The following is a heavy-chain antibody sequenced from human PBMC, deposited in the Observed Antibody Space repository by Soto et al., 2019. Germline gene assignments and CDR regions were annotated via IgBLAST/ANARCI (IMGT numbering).Heavy chain of an antibody. CDR2: IDNAGTDS. J-gene: IGHJ6*04. CDR3: ARGWFGQDV. Sequence: EVQLVESGGGLVQPGGSLRLSCAASGFTLSGRSMHWVRQAPGKGLVWVSGIDNAGTDSTYADSVKGRFTSSRDNAKNTLYLTMNSLRVADPAVYYCARGWFGQDVWGKGTTVTVSS. D-gene: IGHD3-10*01. V-gene: IGHV3-74*01. CDR1: GFTLSGRS.